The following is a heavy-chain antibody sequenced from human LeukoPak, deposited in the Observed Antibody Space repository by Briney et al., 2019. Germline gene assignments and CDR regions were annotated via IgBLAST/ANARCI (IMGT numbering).Heavy chain of an antibody. CDR3: ARTAQYYDILTAEPSFYFDY. CDR1: GGSISSYY. D-gene: IGHD3-9*01. Sequence: PSETLSLTCTVSGGSISSYYWSWVRQPPGKGLQYIGNIYYSGNTNYNPSLKSRVTISVDTSKNQFSLKLTSVTAADTAVYYCARTAQYYDILTAEPSFYFDYWGQGTLVTVSS. CDR2: IYYSGNT. J-gene: IGHJ4*02. V-gene: IGHV4-59*08.